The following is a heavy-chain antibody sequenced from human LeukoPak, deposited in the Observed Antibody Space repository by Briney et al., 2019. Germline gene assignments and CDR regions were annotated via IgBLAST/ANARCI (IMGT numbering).Heavy chain of an antibody. CDR1: GFTFSSYA. Sequence: TGGSLRLSCVASGFTFSSYAMHWVRQAPGKGLEWVALISYDGSNKYYADSVKGRFTISRDNSKNTLYLQMNSLRAEDTAVYYCARGGVYSSGSYYLYYFDYLGQGGQVTVCS. V-gene: IGHV3-30-3*01. J-gene: IGHJ4*02. D-gene: IGHD6-19*01. CDR2: ISYDGSNK. CDR3: ARGGVYSSGSYYLYYFDY.